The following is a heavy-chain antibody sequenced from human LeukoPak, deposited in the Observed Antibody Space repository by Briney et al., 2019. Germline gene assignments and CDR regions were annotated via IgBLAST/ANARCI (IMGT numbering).Heavy chain of an antibody. J-gene: IGHJ4*02. Sequence: GGSLRLSCAASGFTFSSYAMYWVRQAPGKGLEYVSAISSDGGKTYYANSVRGRFTISRDNSKNTLYLQMGTLRVEDMALYHCARSIRAGYGLFDSWGQGTLVTVSS. CDR1: GFTFSSYA. CDR3: ARSIRAGYGLFDS. V-gene: IGHV3-64*01. D-gene: IGHD5-18*01. CDR2: ISSDGGKT.